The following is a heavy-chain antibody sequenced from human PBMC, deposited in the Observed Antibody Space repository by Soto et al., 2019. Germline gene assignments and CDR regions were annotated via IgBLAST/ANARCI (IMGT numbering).Heavy chain of an antibody. Sequence: TGGSLRLSCAASGFTFSSYWMSWVRQAPGKGLEWVANIKQDGSEKYYVDSVKGRFTTSRDNAKNSLYLQMNSLRAEDTAVYYCASITTNSSSWYYYYYMDVWGKGTTVTVSS. J-gene: IGHJ6*03. V-gene: IGHV3-7*01. CDR1: GFTFSSYW. CDR3: ASITTNSSSWYYYYYMDV. D-gene: IGHD6-13*01. CDR2: IKQDGSEK.